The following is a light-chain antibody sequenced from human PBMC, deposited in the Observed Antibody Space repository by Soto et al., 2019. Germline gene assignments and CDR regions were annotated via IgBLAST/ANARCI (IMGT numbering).Light chain of an antibody. CDR1: QDIKNY. J-gene: IGKJ2*01. V-gene: IGKV1-33*01. Sequence: DIQMTQSPSSLSASVGDRVTITCQASQDIKNYLNWYQQKSGKAPKLLIYDASDLETGVPSRFSGSGSGTDFTFTINSLQPEDIATYYCQQVNSYAYTFGQGTKVDIK. CDR2: DAS. CDR3: QQVNSYAYT.